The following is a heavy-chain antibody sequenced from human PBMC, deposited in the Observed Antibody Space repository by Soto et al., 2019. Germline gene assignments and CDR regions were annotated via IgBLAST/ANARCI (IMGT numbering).Heavy chain of an antibody. CDR3: ASSQGDY. V-gene: IGHV3-43*01. CDR2: VSWDGDTT. J-gene: IGHJ4*02. Sequence: EVHLVESGGGVVQPGGSLRLSCAASGFTFDDHNMHWICQAPGKGLEWVSLVSWDGDTTYYADSVKGRFTISRDNSENSLYLQMSGLTTEDTALYYCASSQGDYWGQGTLVTVSS. CDR1: GFTFDDHN.